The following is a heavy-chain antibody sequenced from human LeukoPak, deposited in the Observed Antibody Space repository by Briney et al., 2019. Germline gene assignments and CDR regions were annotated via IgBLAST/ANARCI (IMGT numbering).Heavy chain of an antibody. J-gene: IGHJ4*02. CDR3: ARDRWGLY. CDR2: ISNSGSTI. V-gene: IGHV3-48*03. Sequence: GGSLRLSCAASGFIFRSYEMNWVRQAPGKGLEWVSYISNSGSTIYYADSVKGRFTISRDNAKNSLYLQMNNLRAEDTAVYYCARDRWGLYWGQGTLVTVSS. CDR1: GFIFRSYE. D-gene: IGHD7-27*01.